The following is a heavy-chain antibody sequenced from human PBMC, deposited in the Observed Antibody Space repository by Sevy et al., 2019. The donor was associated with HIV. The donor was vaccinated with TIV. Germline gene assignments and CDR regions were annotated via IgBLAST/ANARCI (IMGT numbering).Heavy chain of an antibody. CDR3: ARGRGGYSNAYYFDL. V-gene: IGHV3-53*01. CDR1: GLTVSDNY. Sequence: GGSLRLSCATSGLTVSDNYMNWVRQAPGKGLEWVSVIYRGDNIYYADFVKGRFTLSRDTDKIMVYLQMNSLSVEDTAIYYCARGRGGYSNAYYFDLWGQGTLVTVSS. CDR2: IYRGDNI. J-gene: IGHJ4*02. D-gene: IGHD4-4*01.